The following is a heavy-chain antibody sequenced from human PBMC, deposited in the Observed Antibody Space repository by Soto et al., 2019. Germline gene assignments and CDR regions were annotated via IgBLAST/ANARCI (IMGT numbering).Heavy chain of an antibody. CDR2: ISYDGSNK. CDR3: AKDRYGDYALDWYFDL. Sequence: QVQLVESGGGVVQPGRSLRLSCAASGFTFSSYGMHWVRQAPGKGLEWVTVISYDGSNKYYADSVKGRFTISRDNSKNALYLQMNSLRAEDTDVYYCAKDRYGDYALDWYFDLWGRGTLVTVSS. J-gene: IGHJ2*01. V-gene: IGHV3-30*18. CDR1: GFTFSSYG. D-gene: IGHD4-17*01.